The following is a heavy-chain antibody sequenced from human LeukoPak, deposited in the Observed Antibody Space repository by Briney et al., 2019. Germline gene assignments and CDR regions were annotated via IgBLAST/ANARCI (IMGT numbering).Heavy chain of an antibody. J-gene: IGHJ5*02. V-gene: IGHV3-23*01. Sequence: GGSLRLSCAVSGFTFSNYAMSWVRQAPGKGLEWVSAISGSGGSTYYADSVKGRFTISRDNSKNTLYLQMNSLRAEDTAVYYCAKGVLVGATNNWFDPWGQGTLVTVSS. CDR3: AKGVLVGATNNWFDP. CDR2: ISGSGGST. D-gene: IGHD1-26*01. CDR1: GFTFSNYA.